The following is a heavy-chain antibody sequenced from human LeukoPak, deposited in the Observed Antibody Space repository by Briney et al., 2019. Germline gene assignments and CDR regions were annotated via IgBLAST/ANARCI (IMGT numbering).Heavy chain of an antibody. J-gene: IGHJ5*02. CDR1: GGSISSSSYY. CDR2: IYYSGST. Sequence: SETLSLTCTVSGGSISSSSYYWGWIRQPPGKGLEWIGSIYYSGSTCYNPSHKSRVTISVDTSKNQFSLKLSSVTAADTAVYYCARQSSGWYDNWFDPWGQGTLVTVSS. V-gene: IGHV4-39*01. D-gene: IGHD6-19*01. CDR3: ARQSSGWYDNWFDP.